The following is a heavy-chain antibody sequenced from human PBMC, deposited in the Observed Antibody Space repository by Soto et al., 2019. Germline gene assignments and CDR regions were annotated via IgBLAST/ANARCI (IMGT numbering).Heavy chain of an antibody. V-gene: IGHV1-2*04. CDR3: ALGSSGSYRSGERAFDI. D-gene: IGHD1-26*01. CDR2: INPNSGGT. CDR1: GYTFTGYY. J-gene: IGHJ3*02. Sequence: ASVKVSCKASGYTFTGYYMHWVRQAPGQGLEWMGWINPNSGGTNYAQKFQGWVTMTRDTSISTAYMELSRLRSDDTAVYYCALGSSGSYRSGERAFDIWGQGTMVTVSS.